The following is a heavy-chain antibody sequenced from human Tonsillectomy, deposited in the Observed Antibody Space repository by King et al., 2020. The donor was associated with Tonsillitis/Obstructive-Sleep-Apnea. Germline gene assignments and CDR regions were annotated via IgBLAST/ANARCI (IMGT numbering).Heavy chain of an antibody. V-gene: IGHV3-7*02. CDR1: GFIFISYW. CDR3: ASQPLPYYYYYYMDV. Sequence: DVQLVESGGGLVQPGGSLRLSCAASGFIFISYWMSWVRQAPGKGMEGVANIKQDGSEKYYVDSVKGLFTISRDNAKNSLYLQMNSLRAEDTAVYYCASQPLPYYYYYYMDVWGKGTTVTVSS. J-gene: IGHJ6*03. CDR2: IKQDGSEK.